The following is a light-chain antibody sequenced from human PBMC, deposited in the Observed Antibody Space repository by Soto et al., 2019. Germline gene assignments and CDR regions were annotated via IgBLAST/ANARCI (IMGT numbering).Light chain of an antibody. Sequence: QSALTQPASVSGSPGQSITISCTGTSRDVGTYAYVSWYQHHPGKAPHLIIYDVSNRPSGVSHRFSGSKSGNTASLTISGLLSEDESDYFCSSYTGSSPSYVFGTGTQLTVL. V-gene: IGLV2-14*03. CDR2: DVS. CDR1: SRDVGTYAY. J-gene: IGLJ1*01. CDR3: SSYTGSSPSYV.